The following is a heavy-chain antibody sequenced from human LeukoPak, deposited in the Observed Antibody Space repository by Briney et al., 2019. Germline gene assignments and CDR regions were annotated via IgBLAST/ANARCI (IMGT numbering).Heavy chain of an antibody. D-gene: IGHD3-22*01. CDR2: FDPEDGET. CDR3: ATEARYYYDSSDYYYVDY. V-gene: IGHV1-24*01. CDR1: GYTLTELS. J-gene: IGHJ4*02. Sequence: ASVKVSCKVSGYTLTELSMHWVRQAPGKGLERMGGFDPEDGETIYAQKFQGRVTMTEDTSTDTAYMELSSLRSEDTAVYYCATEARYYYDSSDYYYVDYWGQGTLVTVSS.